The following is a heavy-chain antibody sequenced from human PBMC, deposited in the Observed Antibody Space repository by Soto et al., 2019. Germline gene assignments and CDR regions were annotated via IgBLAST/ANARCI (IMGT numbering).Heavy chain of an antibody. J-gene: IGHJ6*02. CDR3: ARQVNYGLDV. V-gene: IGHV3-74*01. CDR2: INSDASTK. Sequence: EVQLVESGGGLVQPGGSLRLSCAASGFTFSSNWLHWVRQAPGKGLVRVSRINSDASTKTYADSVKGRFTLSRDNTKNTLYLQMNILTAEETAVYYCARQVNYGLDVWGQGTTVPVSS. CDR1: GFTFSSNW.